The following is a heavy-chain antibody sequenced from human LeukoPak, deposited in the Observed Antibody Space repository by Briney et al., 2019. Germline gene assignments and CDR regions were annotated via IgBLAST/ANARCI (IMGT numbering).Heavy chain of an antibody. CDR2: ISSSSSYI. Sequence: GGSLGLSCAASGFTFSSYSMNWVRQAPGKGLDWVSSISSSSSYIYYADSVKGRFTISRDNAKNSLYLQMNSLRAEDTAVYYCASDPAATDAFDIWGQGTMVTVSS. D-gene: IGHD2-2*01. J-gene: IGHJ3*02. CDR3: ASDPAATDAFDI. CDR1: GFTFSSYS. V-gene: IGHV3-21*01.